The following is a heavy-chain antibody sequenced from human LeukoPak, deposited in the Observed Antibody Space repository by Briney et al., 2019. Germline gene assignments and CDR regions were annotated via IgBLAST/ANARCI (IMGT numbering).Heavy chain of an antibody. CDR1: GGSFSGYH. V-gene: IGHV4-34*01. D-gene: IGHD3-16*02. CDR3: ARGRGYNSFDY. J-gene: IGHJ4*02. CDR2: INHSGST. Sequence: PSETLSLTCAVYGGSFSGYHWSWIRQPPGKGLEWIGEINHSGSTNYNPSLKSRITISVDTSKNQFSLKLTSVTAADTAVYYCARGRGYNSFDYWGQGTLVTVS.